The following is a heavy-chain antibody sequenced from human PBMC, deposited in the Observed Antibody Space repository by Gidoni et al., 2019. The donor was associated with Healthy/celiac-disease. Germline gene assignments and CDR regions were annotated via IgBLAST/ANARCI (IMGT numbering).Heavy chain of an antibody. D-gene: IGHD2-15*01. Sequence: QLQLQESGPGLVKPSETLSLTCTVSGGSISSSCCYWGWVRQPPGMGLEWIGSMYYSGSTYYNPSLKSRVTISVDTSKTQLSLKLSSVTAADTAMYYCARGEGYLNYWGQGTLVTVSS. V-gene: IGHV4-39*01. CDR1: GGSISSSCCY. J-gene: IGHJ4*02. CDR3: ARGEGYLNY. CDR2: MYYSGST.